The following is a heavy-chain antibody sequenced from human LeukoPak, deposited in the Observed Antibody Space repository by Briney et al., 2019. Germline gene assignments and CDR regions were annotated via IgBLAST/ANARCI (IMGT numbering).Heavy chain of an antibody. Sequence: GGSLRLSCAASGFTFSSYSMNWVRQAPGKGLEWVSSISSSSSYIYYADSVKGRFTISRDNAKNSLYLQMNSLGAEDTAVYYCARGLSGVFHTAPDYWGQGTLVTVSS. D-gene: IGHD2-8*02. CDR1: GFTFSSYS. CDR2: ISSSSSYI. V-gene: IGHV3-21*01. CDR3: ARGLSGVFHTAPDY. J-gene: IGHJ4*02.